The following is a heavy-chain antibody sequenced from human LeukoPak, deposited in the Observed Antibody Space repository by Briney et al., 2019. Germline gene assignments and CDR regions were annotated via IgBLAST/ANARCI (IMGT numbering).Heavy chain of an antibody. CDR2: ISSSGSTI. J-gene: IGHJ3*02. Sequence: GGSLRLSCAASGFTFSSYEMNWVRQAPGKGLEWVSYISSSGSTIYYADSVKGRFTISRDNAKNSLYLQMNSLRAEDTAVCYCAREGYYDSRDAFDIWGQGTMVTVSS. D-gene: IGHD3-22*01. CDR1: GFTFSSYE. V-gene: IGHV3-48*03. CDR3: AREGYYDSRDAFDI.